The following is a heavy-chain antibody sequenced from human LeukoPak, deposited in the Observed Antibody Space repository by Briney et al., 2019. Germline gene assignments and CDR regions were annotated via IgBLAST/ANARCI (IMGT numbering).Heavy chain of an antibody. CDR3: ARLLRSDSSSVGNFDY. D-gene: IGHD6-6*01. CDR2: IYPGDSDT. J-gene: IGHJ4*02. CDR1: GYSFTSYW. V-gene: IGHV5-51*01. Sequence: GESLKISCKGSGYSFTSYWIGWVRQMPGKGLEWMGIIYPGDSDTRYSPSFQGQVTISADKSISTAYLQWSSLKASDTAIYYCARLLRSDSSSVGNFDYWGQGTLVTVSS.